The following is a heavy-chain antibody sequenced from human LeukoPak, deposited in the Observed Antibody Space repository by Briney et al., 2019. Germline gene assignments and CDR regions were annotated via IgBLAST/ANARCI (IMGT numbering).Heavy chain of an antibody. Sequence: GGSLRLSCAASGFTFSSYAMSWVRQAPGKGLEWVSGISGSGGSTYYADSVKGRFTISRDNSKNTLYLQMNSLRAEDTAVYYCAKDPQYYGSGSRNWFDPWGQGTLVTVSS. CDR3: AKDPQYYGSGSRNWFDP. J-gene: IGHJ5*02. CDR1: GFTFSSYA. CDR2: ISGSGGST. D-gene: IGHD3-10*01. V-gene: IGHV3-23*01.